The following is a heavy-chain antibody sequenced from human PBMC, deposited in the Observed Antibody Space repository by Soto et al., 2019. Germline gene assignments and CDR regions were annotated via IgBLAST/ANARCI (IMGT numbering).Heavy chain of an antibody. V-gene: IGHV3-33*01. CDR3: ARGDNSGWHYYYYGMDV. J-gene: IGHJ6*02. CDR2: IWYDGSNK. CDR1: GFTFSSYG. Sequence: QVQLVESGGGVVQPGRSLRLSCAASGFTFSSYGMHWVRQAPGKGLEWVAVIWYDGSNKYYADSVKGRFTISRDNSKNTLYRQMNSLRAEDTAVYYCARGDNSGWHYYYYGMDVWGQGTTVTVSS. D-gene: IGHD6-19*01.